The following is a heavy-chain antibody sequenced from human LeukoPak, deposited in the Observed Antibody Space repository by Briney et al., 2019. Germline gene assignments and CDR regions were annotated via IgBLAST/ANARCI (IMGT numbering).Heavy chain of an antibody. V-gene: IGHV4-34*01. J-gene: IGHJ4*02. CDR3: ARADRGLFASAY. CDR2: IHHSGSP. CDR1: GGSFSGYF. D-gene: IGHD2-21*01. Sequence: SEPLSLTCAVYGGSFSGYFWTWIRQTPGKGLEWIGEIHHSGSPRYNPSLKSRVTITVDTSRNQFSLKLRSVTAADTAVYFCARADRGLFASAYWGQGTLVTVSS.